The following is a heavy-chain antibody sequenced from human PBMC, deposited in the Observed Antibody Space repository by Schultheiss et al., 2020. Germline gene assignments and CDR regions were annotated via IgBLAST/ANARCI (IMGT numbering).Heavy chain of an antibody. Sequence: GESLKISCKGSGYSFTTYWIAWVRQMPGKGLEWMGIIYPDDSDTRYSPSFQGQVTISADMSTSTAYLHWSGLKASDTAMYYCAKLRGYQMASPFDSWGQGTLVTVSS. J-gene: IGHJ4*02. CDR3: AKLRGYQMASPFDS. D-gene: IGHD5-24*01. V-gene: IGHV5-51*01. CDR2: IYPDDSDT. CDR1: GYSFTTYW.